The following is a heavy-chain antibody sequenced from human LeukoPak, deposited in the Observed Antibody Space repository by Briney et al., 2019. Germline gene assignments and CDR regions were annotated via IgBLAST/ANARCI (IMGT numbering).Heavy chain of an antibody. V-gene: IGHV4-30-2*01. Sequence: PSQTLSLTCTVSGGSISSGGYYWSWIRQPPGKGLEWIGYIYHSGSTYYNPSLKSRVTISVDRSKNQFSLKLSSVTAADTAVYYCARDILQWVRGYYYMDVWGKGTTVTVSS. CDR2: IYHSGST. CDR1: GGSISSGGYY. J-gene: IGHJ6*03. D-gene: IGHD2-15*01. CDR3: ARDILQWVRGYYYMDV.